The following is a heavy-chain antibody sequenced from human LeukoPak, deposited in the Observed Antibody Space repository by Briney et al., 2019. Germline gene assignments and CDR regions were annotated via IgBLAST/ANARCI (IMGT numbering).Heavy chain of an antibody. CDR3: ARIGYNHYFDY. V-gene: IGHV1-2*02. CDR2: INPNSGGT. J-gene: IGHJ4*02. CDR1: GYTFTDYY. Sequence: ASVKVSCKASGYTFTDYYLHWVRQAPGQGLEWMGWINPNSGGTNYAQTFQGRVSMTRDTSITTAYLELSRLRSDDTAVYYCARIGYNHYFDYWGQGTLVTVSS. D-gene: IGHD5-24*01.